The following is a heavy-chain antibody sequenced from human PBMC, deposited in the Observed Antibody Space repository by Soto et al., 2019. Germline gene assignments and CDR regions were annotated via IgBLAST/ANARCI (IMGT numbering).Heavy chain of an antibody. V-gene: IGHV3-30*18. D-gene: IGHD1-1*01. CDR1: GFTFSSYG. CDR2: ISYDGSNK. CDR3: AKDSTRYSPRRTTGTTWYGMDV. J-gene: IGHJ6*02. Sequence: QVQLVESGGGVVQPGRSLRLSCAASGFTFSSYGMHWVRQAPGKGLEWVAVISYDGSNKYYADSVKGRFTISRENSKNTLYLQMNSLRAEDTAVYYCAKDSTRYSPRRTTGTTWYGMDVWGQGTTVTVSS.